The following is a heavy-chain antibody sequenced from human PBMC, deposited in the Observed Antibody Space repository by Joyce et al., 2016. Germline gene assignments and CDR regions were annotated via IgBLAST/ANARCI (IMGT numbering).Heavy chain of an antibody. J-gene: IGHJ4*02. CDR1: GLTLGNYG. V-gene: IGHV3-30*18. CDR2: ISYDGISK. CDR3: AKILTATYSSGWFLDY. Sequence: QVQLVESGGGVVQPGRSLRFSCAASGLTLGNYGVHWVRQGPGKGLEWVAIISYDGISKYYADSGKGRFTISRDNSKNTVFLEMNSLRAEDTAVYYCAKILTATYSSGWFLDYWGQGTLVTVSS. D-gene: IGHD6-25*01.